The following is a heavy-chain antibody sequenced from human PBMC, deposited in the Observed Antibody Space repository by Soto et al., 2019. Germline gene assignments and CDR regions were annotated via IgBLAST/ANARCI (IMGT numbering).Heavy chain of an antibody. J-gene: IGHJ6*02. D-gene: IGHD4-17*01. Sequence: ASVKVSFKASGVTFSSYAISWVRQAPGQGLEWMGGIIPIFGTANYAQKFQGRVTITADESTSTAYMELSSLRSEDTAVYYCARENDYGGNPLYYYYGMDVWGQGTTVTVSS. V-gene: IGHV1-69*13. CDR2: IIPIFGTA. CDR1: GVTFSSYA. CDR3: ARENDYGGNPLYYYYGMDV.